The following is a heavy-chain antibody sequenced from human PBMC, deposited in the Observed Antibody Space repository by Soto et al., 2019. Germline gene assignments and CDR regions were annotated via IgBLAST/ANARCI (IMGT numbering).Heavy chain of an antibody. D-gene: IGHD6-19*01. V-gene: IGHV4-34*01. Sequence: SEALSLTCAVYGGSFSGYYWTWIRQPPGTGLEWIGEINHSGSTNYNPSLKSRVTISVDTSNNQYSLKLSSVTAADTALYYCARLEGIAVSGPFDYWGQGTLVTVS. CDR2: INHSGST. CDR1: GGSFSGYY. J-gene: IGHJ4*02. CDR3: ARLEGIAVSGPFDY.